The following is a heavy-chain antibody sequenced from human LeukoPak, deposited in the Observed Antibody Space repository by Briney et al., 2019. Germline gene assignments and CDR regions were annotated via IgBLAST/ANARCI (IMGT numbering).Heavy chain of an antibody. CDR2: IIPILGIA. CDR1: GGTFSSYA. D-gene: IGHD6-13*01. J-gene: IGHJ1*01. V-gene: IGHV1-69*04. Sequence: ASVKVSCKASGGTFSSYAISWVRQAPGQGLEWMGRIIPILGIANYAQKFQGRVTITADKSTSTAYMELSSLRAEDTAVYYCAKDHRYSSSWSQYFQHWGQGTLVTVSS. CDR3: AKDHRYSSSWSQYFQH.